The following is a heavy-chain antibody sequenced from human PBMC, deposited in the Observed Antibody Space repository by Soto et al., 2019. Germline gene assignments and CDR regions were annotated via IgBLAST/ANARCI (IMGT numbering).Heavy chain of an antibody. CDR2: ISAYNGNT. Sequence: QVQLVQSGAEVKKPGASVKVSCKASGYTFTSYFITWVRQAPGQGLEWMGWISAYNGNTNSAQMLQGRVTMTTDTATATAYMEMRSLRSDDTAVYYCARQNYYSGMDVWGQGTTVTVSS. CDR3: ARQNYYSGMDV. J-gene: IGHJ6*02. V-gene: IGHV1-18*01. CDR1: GYTFTSYF.